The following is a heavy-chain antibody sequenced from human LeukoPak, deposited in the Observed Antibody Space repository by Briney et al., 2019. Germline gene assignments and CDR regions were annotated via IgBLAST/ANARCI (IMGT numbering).Heavy chain of an antibody. CDR1: GGSISSYY. D-gene: IGHD3-10*01. CDR3: ARSPSYGSGSVPEDY. J-gene: IGHJ4*02. CDR2: IYTSGST. Sequence: PSETLSLTCTVSGGSISSYYWSWIRQPAGKGLEWIGRIYTSGSTNYNPSLKSRVTMSVDTSKNQFSLKLSSVTAADTAVYYCARSPSYGSGSVPEDYWGQGTLVTVSS. V-gene: IGHV4-4*07.